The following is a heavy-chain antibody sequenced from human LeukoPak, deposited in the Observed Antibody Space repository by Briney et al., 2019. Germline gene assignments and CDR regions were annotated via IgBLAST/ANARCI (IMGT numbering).Heavy chain of an antibody. V-gene: IGHV3-33*01. CDR2: IWYDGSNK. CDR3: ARDGFPGAVTQNEGWWFFDL. D-gene: IGHD4-17*01. CDR1: GFTFSNYG. Sequence: GRSLRLSCAASGFTFSNYGMRWVRQAPGKGLEWVAVIWYDGSNKYYADSVRGRFTISRDNSKNTLYLQMNSLRAEDTAVYFCARDGFPGAVTQNEGWWFFDLWGRGTLVTVSS. J-gene: IGHJ2*01.